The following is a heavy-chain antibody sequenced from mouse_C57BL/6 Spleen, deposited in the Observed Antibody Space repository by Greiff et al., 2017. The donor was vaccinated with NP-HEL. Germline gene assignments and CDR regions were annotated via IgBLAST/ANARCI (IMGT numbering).Heavy chain of an antibody. CDR3: AREGGRRDAMDY. Sequence: QVQLQQPGAELVMPGASVKLFCKASGYTFTSYWMHWVKQRPGQGLEWIGEIDPSDSYTNYNQKFKGKSTLTVDKSSSTAYMQLSSLTSEDSAVYYCAREGGRRDAMDYWGQGTSVTVSS. CDR1: GYTFTSYW. J-gene: IGHJ4*01. CDR2: IDPSDSYT. V-gene: IGHV1-69*01.